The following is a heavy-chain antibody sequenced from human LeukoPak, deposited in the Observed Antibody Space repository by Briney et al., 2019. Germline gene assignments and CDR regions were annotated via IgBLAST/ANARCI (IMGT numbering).Heavy chain of an antibody. J-gene: IGHJ4*02. V-gene: IGHV4-39*07. D-gene: IGHD6-25*01. CDR2: SYYSGST. Sequence: SYYSGSTYHNPSLKSRVTISVDTSKNQFSLKLSSVTAADTAVYYCARVALRNTWSAADYWGQGTLVTVSS. CDR3: ARVALRNTWSAADY.